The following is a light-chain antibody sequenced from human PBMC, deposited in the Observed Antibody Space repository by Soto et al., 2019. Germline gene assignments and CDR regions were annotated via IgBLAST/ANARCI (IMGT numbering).Light chain of an antibody. V-gene: IGLV2-14*01. CDR1: SSDLGGYNY. J-gene: IGLJ2*01. CDR2: EVS. CDR3: SSYTSSSTVV. Sequence: QSALTQPASVSGSPGQSITISCTGTSSDLGGYNYVSWYQQHPGKAPKLMIYEVSNRPSGVSNRFSGSKSGNTASLTNSGLQAEDEADYYCSSYTSSSTVVFGGGTNVTVL.